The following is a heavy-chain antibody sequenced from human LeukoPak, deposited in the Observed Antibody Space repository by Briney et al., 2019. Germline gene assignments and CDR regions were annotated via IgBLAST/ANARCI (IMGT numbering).Heavy chain of an antibody. Sequence: GGSLRLSCAASGFTFSDYYMSWIRQAPGKGLEWVSYISSSSSTIYYADSVKGRFTISRDNAKNSLNLQMNSLRAEDTAVYYCTRVHGGYPFDYWGQGTLVTVSS. V-gene: IGHV3-11*04. J-gene: IGHJ4*02. CDR2: ISSSSSTI. CDR3: TRVHGGYPFDY. D-gene: IGHD2-15*01. CDR1: GFTFSDYY.